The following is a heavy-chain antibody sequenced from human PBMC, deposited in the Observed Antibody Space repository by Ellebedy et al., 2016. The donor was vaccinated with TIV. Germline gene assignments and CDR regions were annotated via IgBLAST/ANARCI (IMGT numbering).Heavy chain of an antibody. CDR2: ISGSGGGT. V-gene: IGHV3-23*01. J-gene: IGHJ4*02. CDR3: ARLRYFGSGSYSDY. CDR1: GFTFSTYA. D-gene: IGHD3-10*01. Sequence: GESLKISCAASGFTFSTYAMSWVRQAPGRGLEWVATISGSGGGTYYTDAVKGRFTNSRDNSKNTLYLQMNSLRAGDTTIYYCARLRYFGSGSYSDYWGQGTLVTVSS.